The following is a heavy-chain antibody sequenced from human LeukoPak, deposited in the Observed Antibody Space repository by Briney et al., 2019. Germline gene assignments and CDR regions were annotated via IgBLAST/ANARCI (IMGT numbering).Heavy chain of an antibody. D-gene: IGHD1-26*01. CDR3: TLLQRGAVGY. CDR2: IYYSGST. Sequence: PSETLSLTCTVSGGSISSYYWSWIRQPPGKGLEWIGYIYYSGSTNYNPSLKSRVTISVDTSKNQFSLKLSSVTAADTAVYYCTLLQRGAVGYWGQGTRVTVSS. V-gene: IGHV4-59*01. CDR1: GGSISSYY. J-gene: IGHJ4*02.